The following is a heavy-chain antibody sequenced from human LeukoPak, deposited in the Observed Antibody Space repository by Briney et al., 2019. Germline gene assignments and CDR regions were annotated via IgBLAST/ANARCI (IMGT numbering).Heavy chain of an antibody. J-gene: IGHJ4*02. CDR3: ARAPTRAEPFDY. V-gene: IGHV3-48*01. CDR1: GFTFSSYS. Sequence: GGSLRLSCAASGFTFSSYSMNWVRQAPGKGLEWGSYISGSSSTIYYADSVKGRFTISRDNGKNTLYLQMNSLRAEDTAVYYCARAPTRAEPFDYWGQGTLVTVSS. CDR2: ISGSSSTI. D-gene: IGHD1-14*01.